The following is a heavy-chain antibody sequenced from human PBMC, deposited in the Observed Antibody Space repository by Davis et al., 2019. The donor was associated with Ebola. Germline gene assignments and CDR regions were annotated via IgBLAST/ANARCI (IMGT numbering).Heavy chain of an antibody. V-gene: IGHV4-61*01. CDR2: IYSSGST. J-gene: IGHJ6*02. D-gene: IGHD6-19*01. Sequence: MPSETLSLTCTVSGGSVSSGSYCWSWIRQPPGKGLEWIGYIYSSGSTKYNPSLKSRVTISVDTSKNQFSLKLSSVTAADTAVYYCARRDGSSGWYNYYGMDVWGQGTTVTVSS. CDR3: ARRDGSSGWYNYYGMDV. CDR1: GGSVSSGSYC.